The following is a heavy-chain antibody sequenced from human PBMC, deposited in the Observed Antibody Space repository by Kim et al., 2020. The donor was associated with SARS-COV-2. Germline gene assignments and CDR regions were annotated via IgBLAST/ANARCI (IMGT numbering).Heavy chain of an antibody. CDR3: AKDNVFLWFGKFHDEAFDL. Sequence: GGSLRLSCAASGFTFNNFGMHWVRQAPGKGLEWVAVISDEGSKKHYADSVNGRFTISRDSFKNTMSLQMSGLTVEDTAVYYCAKDNVFLWFGKFHDEAFDLWGQGTMVTVSS. J-gene: IGHJ3*01. V-gene: IGHV3-30*18. D-gene: IGHD3-10*01. CDR1: GFTFNNFG. CDR2: ISDEGSKK.